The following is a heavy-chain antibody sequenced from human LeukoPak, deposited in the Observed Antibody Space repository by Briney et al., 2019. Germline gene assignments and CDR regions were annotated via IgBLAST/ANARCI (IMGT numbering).Heavy chain of an antibody. Sequence: ASVKVSCKASGYTFTGYYMHWVRQAPGQGLEWMGWINPNSGGTNYAQEFQGRVTITADKSTSTAYMELSSLRSEDTAVYYCARLTYYYDSSGYYQPWGQGTLVTVSS. D-gene: IGHD3-22*01. CDR3: ARLTYYYDSSGYYQP. V-gene: IGHV1-2*02. CDR1: GYTFTGYY. J-gene: IGHJ5*02. CDR2: INPNSGGT.